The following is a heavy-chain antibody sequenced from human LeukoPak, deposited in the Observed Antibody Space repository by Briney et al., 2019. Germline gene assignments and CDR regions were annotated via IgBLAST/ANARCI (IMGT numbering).Heavy chain of an antibody. CDR2: ISSSSSYI. D-gene: IGHD1-1*01. V-gene: IGHV3-21*01. CDR3: ARTTGGKMDDAFDI. CDR1: GFTFSVYI. J-gene: IGHJ3*02. Sequence: GGSLRLSCAASGFTFSVYIMNCVRQAPGKGLEWVSSISSSSSYIYYADSVKGRFTISRDNAKNSLYLQMNSLRAEDTAVYYCARTTGGKMDDAFDIWGQGTMVTVSS.